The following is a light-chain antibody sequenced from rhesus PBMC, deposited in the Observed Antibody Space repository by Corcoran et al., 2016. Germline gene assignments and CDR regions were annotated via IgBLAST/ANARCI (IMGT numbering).Light chain of an antibody. V-gene: IGKV1-28*03. CDR1: QGISSY. Sequence: DIQMTQSPSSLSASVGDTVTITCRASQGISSYLNWFQQKPGKAPKLLIYDASILESGVPSRVRGSGAGTDFTLTISRLQPEDFAAYYCLQHNSYPYCFGQGTKVEIK. CDR3: LQHNSYPYC. CDR2: DAS. J-gene: IGKJ2*01.